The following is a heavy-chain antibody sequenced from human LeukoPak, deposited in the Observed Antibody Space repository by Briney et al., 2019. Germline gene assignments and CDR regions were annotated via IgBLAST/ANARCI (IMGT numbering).Heavy chain of an antibody. CDR2: IYYSGST. CDR1: GGSISSYY. CDR3: VVCSGSPYNWFDP. V-gene: IGHV4-59*08. J-gene: IGHJ5*02. D-gene: IGHD3-10*02. Sequence: PSETLSLTCKVSGGSISSYYWSWIRQPPGKGLEWIGYIYYSGSTYYNPSLKSRVTISVDTSKNQFSLKLSSVTAADTAVYYCVVCSGSPYNWFDPWGQGTLVTVSS.